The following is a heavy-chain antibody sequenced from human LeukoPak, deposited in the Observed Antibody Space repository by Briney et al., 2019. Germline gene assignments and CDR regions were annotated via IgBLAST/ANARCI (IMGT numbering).Heavy chain of an antibody. Sequence: GGSLRLSCAASGFSFSTYGMHWVRQAPGKGLEWVAFIRYDGSNKYYADSVKGRFTISRDNSKNTLYLQMNSLRGDDTAVYYCARGVTLAASGAYNWFDLWGQGTLVTVSS. CDR1: GFSFSTYG. CDR2: IRYDGSNK. J-gene: IGHJ5*02. CDR3: ARGVTLAASGAYNWFDL. V-gene: IGHV3-30*02. D-gene: IGHD6-13*01.